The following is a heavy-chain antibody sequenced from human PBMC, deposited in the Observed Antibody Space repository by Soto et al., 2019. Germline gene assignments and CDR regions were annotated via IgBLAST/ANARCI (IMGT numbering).Heavy chain of an antibody. D-gene: IGHD7-27*01. CDR2: IYYSGST. CDR3: ARGRNWAEFDY. CDR1: GGCISSYY. J-gene: IGHJ4*02. V-gene: IGHV4-59*01. Sequence: SETLSLTCTVSGGCISSYYWSWIRQPPGKGLEWIGYIYYSGSTNYNPSLKSRVTISVDTSKNQFSLKLSSVTAADTAVYYCARGRNWAEFDYWGQGTLVTVSS.